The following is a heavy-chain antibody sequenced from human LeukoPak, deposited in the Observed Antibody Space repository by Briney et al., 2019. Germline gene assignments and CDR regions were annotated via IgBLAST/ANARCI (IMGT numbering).Heavy chain of an antibody. CDR1: GGSFGGYY. CDR3: ARGSYYYDSSGYLPFDY. Sequence: SETLSLTCAVYGGSFGGYYWSWIRQPPGKGLEWIGEINHSGSTNYNPSLKSRVTISVDTSKNQFSLKLSSVTAADTAVYYCARGSYYYDSSGYLPFDYWGQGTLVTVSS. J-gene: IGHJ4*02. CDR2: INHSGST. V-gene: IGHV4-34*01. D-gene: IGHD3-22*01.